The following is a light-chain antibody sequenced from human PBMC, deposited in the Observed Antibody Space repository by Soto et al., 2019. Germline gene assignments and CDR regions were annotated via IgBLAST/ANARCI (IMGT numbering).Light chain of an antibody. CDR2: TAA. Sequence: DIQMTQSPSSLSASVGDRVTITCRASQSISSNLNWYQQKPGKAPKLLIYTAASLQSGVPSSFSGSGAGTEFTLTIASLQLEDFATYYCQQSNSLPPTFGQGTKVEIK. CDR1: QSISSN. J-gene: IGKJ1*01. V-gene: IGKV1-39*01. CDR3: QQSNSLPPT.